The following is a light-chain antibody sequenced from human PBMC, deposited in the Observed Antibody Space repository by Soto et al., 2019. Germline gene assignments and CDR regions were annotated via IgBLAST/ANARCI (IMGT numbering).Light chain of an antibody. CDR3: HQTYSTLLIT. CDR2: GTS. Sequence: DIQMTQSPSFLSASVGDRVTISCRASQAMNTYLNWYQQKPGKAPKLLIYGTSDLQNGVPSRFSGGGSGTDFTLTISSLQPVDFATYYCHQTYSTLLITFGQGTRLEV. J-gene: IGKJ5*01. CDR1: QAMNTY. V-gene: IGKV1-39*01.